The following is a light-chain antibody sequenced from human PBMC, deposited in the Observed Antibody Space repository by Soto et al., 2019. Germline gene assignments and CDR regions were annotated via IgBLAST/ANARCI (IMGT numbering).Light chain of an antibody. V-gene: IGKV3-15*01. CDR2: RAS. CDR3: LRYHNLWA. J-gene: IGKJ1*01. Sequence: IVLRQAQGTLSLSPGARGRLSCRASQNIYSNVAWYQQRPGQAPRLLIYRASTRATGIPARFSVSGSGTVFTLPISSMTSEDVTVHSCLRYHNLWAFGQGTKVDIK. CDR1: QNIYSN.